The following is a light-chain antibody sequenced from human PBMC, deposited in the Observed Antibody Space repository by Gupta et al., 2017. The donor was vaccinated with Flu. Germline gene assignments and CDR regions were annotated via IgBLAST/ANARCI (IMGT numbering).Light chain of an antibody. CDR2: GAS. V-gene: IGKV3-15*01. Sequence: PATLSVSPGERATLSCRASQSVSSNLAWYQQKPGQAPRLLIYGASTRATGIPARFSGSGSGTEFTLTISSLQSEDFAVYYCQQYNNWPETFGQGTKVEIK. CDR3: QQYNNWPET. J-gene: IGKJ1*01. CDR1: QSVSSN.